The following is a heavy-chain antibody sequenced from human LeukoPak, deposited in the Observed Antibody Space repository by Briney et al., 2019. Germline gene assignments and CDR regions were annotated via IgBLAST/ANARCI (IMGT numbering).Heavy chain of an antibody. Sequence: KSGGSLRLSCAASGFTFSSYWMNWVRQAPGKGLEWVSSISSSSSYIYYADSVKGRFTISRDNAKNSLYLQMNSLRAEDTAVFYCARDPGDYYYYYMDVWGKGTTVTVSS. CDR1: GFTFSSYW. CDR3: ARDPGDYYYYYMDV. D-gene: IGHD2-21*01. V-gene: IGHV3-21*01. J-gene: IGHJ6*03. CDR2: ISSSSSYI.